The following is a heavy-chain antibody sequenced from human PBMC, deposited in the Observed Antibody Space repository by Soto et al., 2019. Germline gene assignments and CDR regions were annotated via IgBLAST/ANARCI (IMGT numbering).Heavy chain of an antibody. CDR3: ARETSWSRIAVAGNFDY. CDR1: GYTFTSYY. J-gene: IGHJ4*02. CDR2: INPSGGST. D-gene: IGHD6-19*01. V-gene: IGHV1-46*01. Sequence: ASLKVSCNTSGYTFTSYYMHCVRQTPGQGLEWMGIINPSGGSTSYAQKFQGRVTMTRDTSTSTVYMELSSLRSEDTAVYYCARETSWSRIAVAGNFDYWGQGTLVTV.